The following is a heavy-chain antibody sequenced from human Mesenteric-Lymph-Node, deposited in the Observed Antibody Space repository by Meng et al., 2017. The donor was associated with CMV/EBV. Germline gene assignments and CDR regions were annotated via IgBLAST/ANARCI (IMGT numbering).Heavy chain of an antibody. CDR3: ARGDYYYDSSGYLVY. CDR1: GFTFRSSA. V-gene: IGHV3-30-3*01. Sequence: SGFTFRSSAMPWVRQAPGKGLEWVAVRSYDGSNKYYADSVKGRFTISRDNSKNTLYLQMNSLRAEDTAVYYCARGDYYYDSSGYLVYWGQGTLVTVSS. CDR2: RSYDGSNK. J-gene: IGHJ4*02. D-gene: IGHD3-22*01.